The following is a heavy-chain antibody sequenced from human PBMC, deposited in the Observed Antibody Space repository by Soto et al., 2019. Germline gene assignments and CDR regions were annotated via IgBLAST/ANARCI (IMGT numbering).Heavy chain of an antibody. Sequence: ESGGGLVQPGGSLRLSCAASGFTFSSYSMNWVRQAPGKGLEWVSYISSSSSTIYYADSVKGRFTISRDNAKNSLYLQMNSLRAEDTAVYYCARWGYYDSSGYFLTSTDYYYGMDVWGQGTTVTVSS. J-gene: IGHJ6*02. V-gene: IGHV3-48*01. CDR3: ARWGYYDSSGYFLTSTDYYYGMDV. CDR1: GFTFSSYS. D-gene: IGHD3-22*01. CDR2: ISSSSSTI.